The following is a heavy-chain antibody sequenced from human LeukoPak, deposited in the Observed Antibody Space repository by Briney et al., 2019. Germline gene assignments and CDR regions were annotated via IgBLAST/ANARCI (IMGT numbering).Heavy chain of an antibody. V-gene: IGHV3-53*01. CDR2: INNVGAT. Sequence: SGGSLRLSCVVSGFAVSNNYLSWVRQAPGKGLEWVSVINNVGATYYADSVRGRFTISRDNSKNTLYLQMNSLRAEDTAVYYCAKEGFDSWGQGTLVTVSS. CDR3: AKEGFDS. J-gene: IGHJ4*02. CDR1: GFAVSNNY.